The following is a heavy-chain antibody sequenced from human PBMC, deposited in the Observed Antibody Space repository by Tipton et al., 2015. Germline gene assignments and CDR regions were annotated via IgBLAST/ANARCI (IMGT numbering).Heavy chain of an antibody. CDR1: NGSLSSGSYS. D-gene: IGHD2-21*01. CDR2: IYTRGST. J-gene: IGHJ4*02. Sequence: LRLSCTVSNGSLSSGSYSWSWIRQPAGKGLEWIGHIYTRGSTNYNPSLKSRVTIPIDTSKTQFSLNLSSVPAADTAVYYCARSRYRGDPDYWGQGTLVTVSS. CDR3: ARSRYRGDPDY. V-gene: IGHV4-61*09.